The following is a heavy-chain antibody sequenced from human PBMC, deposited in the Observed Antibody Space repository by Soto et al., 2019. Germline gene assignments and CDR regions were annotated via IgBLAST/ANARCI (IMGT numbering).Heavy chain of an antibody. CDR1: GFDFGSFG. V-gene: IGHV1-58*02. CDR2: VVVVSGST. Sequence: SVKVSCKASGFDFGSFGIQFLRQTRGRGLEWIGWVVVVSGSTNYARQFQGRVAISRDMSSSTAYLDLYDLKSDDTAVYFCSADHPHMAMGWPVWGQGTTVTVSS. D-gene: IGHD1-26*01. CDR3: SADHPHMAMGWPV. J-gene: IGHJ6*02.